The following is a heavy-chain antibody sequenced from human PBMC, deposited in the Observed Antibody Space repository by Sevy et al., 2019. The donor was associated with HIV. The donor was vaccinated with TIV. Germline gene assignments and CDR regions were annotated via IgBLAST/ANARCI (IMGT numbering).Heavy chain of an antibody. V-gene: IGHV4-61*01. CDR3: ARTSGSAEWGYYFDC. CDR1: DGSVSSITNY. D-gene: IGHD1-26*01. Sequence: SETLSLTCTVSDGSVSSITNYWSWIRQPPGKGLEWIGYIYYSGSTNYNPSLKSRVTVSVDTSKNQFSLKLNSVTAADTAVYYGARTSGSAEWGYYFDCWGQGTLVTVSS. J-gene: IGHJ4*02. CDR2: IYYSGST.